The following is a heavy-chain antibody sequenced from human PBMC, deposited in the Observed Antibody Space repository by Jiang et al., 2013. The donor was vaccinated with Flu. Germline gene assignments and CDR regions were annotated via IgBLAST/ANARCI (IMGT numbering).Heavy chain of an antibody. CDR3: ARRIGGSSGWLY. CDR1: GGSISSSNYY. D-gene: IGHD6-19*01. J-gene: IGHJ4*02. V-gene: IGHV4-39*01. CDR2: IYYNGNT. Sequence: GPGLVKPSETLSLTCTVSGGSISSSNYYWGWIRQPPGKGLEWIGNIYYNGNTYYNPSLKSRVTISVDTPKNQFSLKLSSVTAADTAIYYCARRIGGSSGWLYWGQGTLVTVSS.